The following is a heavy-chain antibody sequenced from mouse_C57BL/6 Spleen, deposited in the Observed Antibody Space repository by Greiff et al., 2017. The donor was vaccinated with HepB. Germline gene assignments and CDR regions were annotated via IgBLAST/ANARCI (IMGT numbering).Heavy chain of an antibody. Sequence: EVKVVESGGDLVKPGGSLKLSCAASGFTFSSYGMSWVRQTPDKRLEWVATISSGGSYTYYPDSVKGRFTISRDNAKNTLYLQMSSLKSEDTAMYYCARHDDGNYVDYWGQGTTLTVSS. CDR1: GFTFSSYG. CDR2: ISSGGSYT. CDR3: ARHDDGNYVDY. V-gene: IGHV5-6*01. D-gene: IGHD2-3*01. J-gene: IGHJ2*01.